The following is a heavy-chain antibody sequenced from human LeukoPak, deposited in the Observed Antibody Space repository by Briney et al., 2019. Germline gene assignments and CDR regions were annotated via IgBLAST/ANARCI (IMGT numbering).Heavy chain of an antibody. Sequence: GESLKISCAAAGFTFRSYDMSWVHQAPGKGLEWVSTFSAGGGTTYYADSVKGRFTISRDSSKNTLYLQMNSLRAEDTAAYYCAKSRGSGWTYPFDYWGQGTLVTVSS. J-gene: IGHJ4*02. V-gene: IGHV3-23*01. CDR1: GFTFRSYD. CDR2: FSAGGGTT. CDR3: AKSRGSGWTYPFDY. D-gene: IGHD6-19*01.